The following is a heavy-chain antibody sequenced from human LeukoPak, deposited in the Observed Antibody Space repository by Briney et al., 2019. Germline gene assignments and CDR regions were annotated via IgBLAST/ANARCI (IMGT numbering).Heavy chain of an antibody. CDR1: GYTFSDYY. V-gene: IGHV1-2*02. J-gene: IGHJ1*01. CDR3: ARATVTMSLHL. D-gene: IGHD4-17*01. Sequence: ASVKVSCKASGYTFSDYYLHWVRQAPGQGLEWVGWINPNNGGTKYAQKFQGRVTVTRDTPISTAYMELSSLRSDDTAVYYCARATVTMSLHLWGQGTLVTVSA. CDR2: INPNNGGT.